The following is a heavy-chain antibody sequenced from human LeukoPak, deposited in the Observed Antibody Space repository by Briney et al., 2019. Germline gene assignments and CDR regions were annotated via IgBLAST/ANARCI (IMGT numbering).Heavy chain of an antibody. D-gene: IGHD4-17*01. Sequence: APVKVSCKASGYTFTGYYMHWVRQAPGQGLEWMGWINPNSGGTNYAQKFQGRVTMTRDTSTSTAYMELRSLRSDDTAVYYCARAPPFRRQLRTPDYWGQGTLVTVSS. V-gene: IGHV1-2*02. CDR3: ARAPPFRRQLRTPDY. CDR1: GYTFTGYY. CDR2: INPNSGGT. J-gene: IGHJ4*02.